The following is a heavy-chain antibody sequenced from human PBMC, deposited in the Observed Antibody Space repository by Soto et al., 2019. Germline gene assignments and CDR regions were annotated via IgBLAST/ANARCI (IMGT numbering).Heavy chain of an antibody. CDR2: ISSSSSYI. J-gene: IGHJ5*02. CDR3: ARAGFGELLHNWFDP. D-gene: IGHD3-10*01. CDR1: GFTFSSYS. Sequence: EVQLVESGGGLVKPGGSLRLSCAASGFTFSSYSMNWVRQAPGKGLEWVSSISSSSSYIYYADSVKGRFTISRDNAKNSLYLQMNSLRAEDTAVYYCARAGFGELLHNWFDPWGQGTLVTVSS. V-gene: IGHV3-21*01.